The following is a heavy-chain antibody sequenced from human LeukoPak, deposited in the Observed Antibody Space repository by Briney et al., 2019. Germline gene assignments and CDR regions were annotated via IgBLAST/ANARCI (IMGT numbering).Heavy chain of an antibody. CDR2: IYYSGST. D-gene: IGHD3-22*01. Sequence: SETLSLTCTVSGGSISSYYWSWIRQHPGKGLEWIGYIYYSGSTYYNPSLKSRVTISVDTSKNQFSLKLSSVTAADTAVYYCARGGRHYYDSSGYYLFDYWGQGTLVTVSS. J-gene: IGHJ4*02. CDR1: GGSISSYY. CDR3: ARGGRHYYDSSGYYLFDY. V-gene: IGHV4-31*03.